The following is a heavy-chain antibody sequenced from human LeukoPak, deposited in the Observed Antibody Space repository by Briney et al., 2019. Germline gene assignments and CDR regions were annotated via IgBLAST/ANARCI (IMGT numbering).Heavy chain of an antibody. CDR1: GYTFTSYG. Sequence: ASVKVSCMASGYTFTSYGIIWVRQAPGQGLEWMGWIIAYNGNTNYAQKLQGRVTMTTDTSTSTAYMELRSLRSDDTAVYYCARDSERASSGWYMAWIQEDWGQGTLVTVSS. CDR3: ARDSERASSGWYMAWIQED. J-gene: IGHJ4*02. V-gene: IGHV1-18*01. CDR2: IIAYNGNT. D-gene: IGHD6-19*01.